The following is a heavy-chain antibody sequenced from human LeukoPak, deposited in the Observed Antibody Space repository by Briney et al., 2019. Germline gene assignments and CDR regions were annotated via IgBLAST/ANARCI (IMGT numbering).Heavy chain of an antibody. Sequence: STVKVSCKASGSTYSSYAISWVRQAPGQGLEWMGGNNPVFGTANYAQKFQARVTITAEESTSTGYKELSSLGSEDRAVYYRRGAGVEMDTIYSDYWGQGTLVTVAS. CDR2: NNPVFGTA. V-gene: IGHV1-69*01. D-gene: IGHD5-24*01. CDR1: GSTYSSYA. CDR3: RGAGVEMDTIYSDY. J-gene: IGHJ4*02.